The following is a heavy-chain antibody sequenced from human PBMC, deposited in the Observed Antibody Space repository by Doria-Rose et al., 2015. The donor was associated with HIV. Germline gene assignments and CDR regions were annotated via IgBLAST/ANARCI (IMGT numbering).Heavy chain of an antibody. D-gene: IGHD1-26*01. CDR3: ARVLSGTYDY. J-gene: IGHJ4*02. CDR1: GGSISHYY. V-gene: IGHV4-59*01. Sequence: QVQLQQWGPGLVKPSETLSLTCSVSGGSISHYYWSWIRQHPGKGLEYIGDIFYTGSNNYSTSLKSRVSISIGTSKNKFSLRLSSVTAADTAVYYCARVLSGTYDYWGQGTLVTVSS. CDR2: IFYTGSN.